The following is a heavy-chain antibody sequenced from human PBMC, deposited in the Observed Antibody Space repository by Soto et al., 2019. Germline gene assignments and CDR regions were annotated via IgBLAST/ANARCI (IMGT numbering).Heavy chain of an antibody. D-gene: IGHD3-10*01. J-gene: IGHJ4*02. CDR1: GGSISSGGYY. CDR3: ASIVSSAHGEFSD. V-gene: IGHV4-31*03. CDR2: IYYSGNT. Sequence: QVQLQESGPGLVKPSQTLSLTCTVSGGSISSGGYYWSWIRQHPGKGLEGIGYIYYSGNTYSNPSLKSRVTISVDTSKNQFSPKLSSVTAADTAVYYCASIVSSAHGEFSDWGQGTLVTVSS.